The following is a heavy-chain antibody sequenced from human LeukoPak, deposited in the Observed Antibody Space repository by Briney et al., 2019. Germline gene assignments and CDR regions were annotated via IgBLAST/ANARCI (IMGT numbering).Heavy chain of an antibody. CDR1: GGTFSRYA. CDR2: IIPIFGTA. J-gene: IGHJ4*02. Sequence: SVKVSCKASGGTFSRYAISWVRQAPGQGLEWMGGIIPIFGTANYAQKFQGRVTITTDESTSTAYMELSSLRSEDTAVYYCARSGASLMLNYGGNFYYFDYWGQGTLVTVSS. V-gene: IGHV1-69*05. CDR3: ARSGASLMLNYGGNFYYFDY. D-gene: IGHD4-23*01.